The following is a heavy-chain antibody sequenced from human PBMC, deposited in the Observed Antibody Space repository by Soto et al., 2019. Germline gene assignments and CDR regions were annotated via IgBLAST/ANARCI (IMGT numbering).Heavy chain of an antibody. CDR3: ARTTAFVSGTYPPAHFDY. D-gene: IGHD3-16*01. J-gene: IGHJ4*02. CDR2: INHSGST. Sequence: QVQLQQWGAGLLKPSATLSLTCAVYGGSFSGYYWSWIRQSPGKGLACIGEINHSGSTNYTPSLKRRITLSVDTSKHQVSLKLSSVTAADTAVYYWARTTAFVSGTYPPAHFDYWVQGTRVTVSS. V-gene: IGHV4-34*01. CDR1: GGSFSGYY.